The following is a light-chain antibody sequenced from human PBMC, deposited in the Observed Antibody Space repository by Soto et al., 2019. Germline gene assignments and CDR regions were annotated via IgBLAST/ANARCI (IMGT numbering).Light chain of an antibody. V-gene: IGLV2-8*01. CDR3: SAYGGSNNFVV. CDR2: EVS. Sequence: QSVLTQPPSASGSPGQSVTISCTGTSSDVGGYNYVSWYKQHSGKAPNLMIYEVSKRHSGVSDRFSGSKSGNTASLTASGLQAEDEADFYCSAYGGSNNFVVFGGGSQLTV. CDR1: SSDVGGYNY. J-gene: IGLJ2*01.